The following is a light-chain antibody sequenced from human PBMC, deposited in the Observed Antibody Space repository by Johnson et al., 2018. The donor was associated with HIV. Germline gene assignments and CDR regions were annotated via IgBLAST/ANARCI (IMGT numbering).Light chain of an antibody. CDR3: GTWDSSLSAHFV. CDR2: DNN. CDR1: SSNIGTNY. Sequence: QSVLTQPPSVSAAPGQKVTISCSGGSSNIGTNYVSWYQQLPGTAPKLLIYDNNKRPSGIPDRFSASKSGTSATLVITGLQTGDEADYYCGTWDSSLSAHFVFGTGTRVTV. J-gene: IGLJ1*01. V-gene: IGLV1-51*01.